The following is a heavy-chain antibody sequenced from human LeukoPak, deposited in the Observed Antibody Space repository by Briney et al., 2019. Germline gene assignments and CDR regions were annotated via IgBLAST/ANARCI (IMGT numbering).Heavy chain of an antibody. CDR1: GFTFSSYA. V-gene: IGHV3-23*01. D-gene: IGHD3-22*01. CDR3: ARQSNYYDSSGYYSPFDY. Sequence: PGGSLRLSCAASGFTFSSYAMSWVRQAPGKGLEWVSAISGSGGNTYYADSVKGRFTISRDNSKNTLYLQMNSLRAEDTAVYYCARQSNYYDSSGYYSPFDYWGQGTLVTVSS. J-gene: IGHJ4*02. CDR2: ISGSGGNT.